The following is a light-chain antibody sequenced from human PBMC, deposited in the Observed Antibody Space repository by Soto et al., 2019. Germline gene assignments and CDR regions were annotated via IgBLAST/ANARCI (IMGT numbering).Light chain of an antibody. CDR2: EVS. Sequence: QSALTQPASVSGSPGQSITISCTGTSSDVGSYNLVSWYHQHPGKAPVFIIYEVSKRPSGVSNRFSGSKSGNTASLTISGLQAEDEADYYCCSYADITSVVFGGGTKVTVL. CDR1: SSDVGSYNL. CDR3: CSYADITSVV. J-gene: IGLJ2*01. V-gene: IGLV2-23*02.